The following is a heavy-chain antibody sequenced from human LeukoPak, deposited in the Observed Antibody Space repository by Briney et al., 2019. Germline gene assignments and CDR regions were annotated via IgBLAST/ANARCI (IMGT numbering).Heavy chain of an antibody. D-gene: IGHD2-2*01. CDR1: GGSFSGYY. Sequence: PSETLSLTCAVYGGSFSGYYWSWIRQPPGKGLEWIGEINHSGSTNYNPSLKSRVTISVDTSKNQFSLKLSSVTAADTAVYYCARRPLLGYCSSTSCRRAFDIWGQGTMVTVSS. J-gene: IGHJ3*02. CDR3: ARRPLLGYCSSTSCRRAFDI. V-gene: IGHV4-34*01. CDR2: INHSGST.